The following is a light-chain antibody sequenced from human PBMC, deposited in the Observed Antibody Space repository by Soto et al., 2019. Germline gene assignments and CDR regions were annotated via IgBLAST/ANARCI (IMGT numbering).Light chain of an antibody. CDR3: QQYGSSPPLT. CDR2: GAS. CDR1: QSVTSRY. V-gene: IGKV3-20*01. Sequence: ELVLTQSPGTLSLSPGERATPSCRASQSVTSRYLAWYQQKPGQAPRLLISGASSRATGIPDRFIGSGSGTDFTLTISRLEPEDFAVYYCQQYGSSPPLTFGGGTKVDIK. J-gene: IGKJ4*01.